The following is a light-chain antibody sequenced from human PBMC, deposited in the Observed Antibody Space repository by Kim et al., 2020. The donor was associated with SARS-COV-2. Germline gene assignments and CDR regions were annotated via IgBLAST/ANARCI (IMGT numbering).Light chain of an antibody. V-gene: IGLV3-1*01. J-gene: IGLJ3*02. CDR2: QDS. CDR1: KLGDKY. Sequence: SYELTQPPSVSVAPGQTARITCSGDKLGDKYACWYQQKPGQAPVLVIYQDSKRPSGIPERFSGSNSGNTATLTISGTQPMDEADFYCQAWDSNTGVFGGGTQLTVL. CDR3: QAWDSNTGV.